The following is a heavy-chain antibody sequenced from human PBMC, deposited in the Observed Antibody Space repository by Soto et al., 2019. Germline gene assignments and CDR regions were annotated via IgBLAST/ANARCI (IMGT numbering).Heavy chain of an antibody. CDR3: ARGSFSSSSSWFDP. D-gene: IGHD6-6*01. Sequence: TLSLTCTVSGGSISSGDYYWSWIRQHPGKGLEWIGYIYYSGSTYYNPSLESRVTISVDTSNNQFSLKLSSVTAADTAVYYCARGSFSSSSSWFDPWGQGTLVTVSS. V-gene: IGHV4-31*03. CDR2: IYYSGST. J-gene: IGHJ5*02. CDR1: GGSISSGDYY.